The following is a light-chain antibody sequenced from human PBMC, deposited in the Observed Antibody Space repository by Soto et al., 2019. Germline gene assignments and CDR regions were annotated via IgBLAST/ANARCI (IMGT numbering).Light chain of an antibody. CDR2: EVS. CDR3: SSYAGSNNWV. V-gene: IGLV2-8*01. J-gene: IGLJ3*02. CDR1: SSDVGGYNY. Sequence: QSALTQPPSASGSPGKSVTISCTGTSSDVGGYNYVSWYQQHPGKAPKLMIYEVSKRPSGVPDRFSGSKSGNTASLTVSGLQAEDEADYYCSSYAGSNNWVFGGGTQLTVL.